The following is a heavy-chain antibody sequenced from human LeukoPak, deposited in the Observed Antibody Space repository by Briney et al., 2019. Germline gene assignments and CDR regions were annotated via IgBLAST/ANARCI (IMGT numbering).Heavy chain of an antibody. D-gene: IGHD3-22*01. CDR3: TRHNYYEDGSDY. Sequence: PGGSLRLSCAASGFTFSGSAMLWVRQASGKGLEWVGRIRSKANTYATAYAAPVKGRFIISRDDSKNTAYLQMNSLKTEDTAVYYCTRHNYYEDGSDYWGQGTLVTVSS. V-gene: IGHV3-73*01. CDR1: GFTFSGSA. J-gene: IGHJ4*02. CDR2: IRSKANTYAT.